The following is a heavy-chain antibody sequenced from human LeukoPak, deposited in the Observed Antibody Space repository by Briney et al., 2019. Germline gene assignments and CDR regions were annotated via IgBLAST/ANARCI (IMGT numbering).Heavy chain of an antibody. V-gene: IGHV3-74*01. D-gene: IGHD5-18*01. CDR1: GFTFSNQR. J-gene: IGHJ4*02. CDR3: AREGYIYGYTVGQYL. CDR2: IYTYGSTT. Sequence: GGSLTPSCSASGFTFSNQRMLWVRQAPGKALVWVLRIYTYGSTTPYADSEKRRFTIYRHNPKNTVYPHMHRLSAEDSGFYFCAREGYIYGYTVGQYLWGGGPVVSVSS.